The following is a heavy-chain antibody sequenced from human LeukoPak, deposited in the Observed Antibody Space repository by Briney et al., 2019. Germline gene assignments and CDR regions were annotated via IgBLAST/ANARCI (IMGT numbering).Heavy chain of an antibody. V-gene: IGHV3-74*01. CDR1: GFTFSSYW. J-gene: IGHJ4*02. CDR2: ISSDGSST. Sequence: GGSLRPSCAASGFTFSSYWVHWVRQAPGKGLVWVSRISSDGSSTSYADSVKGRFTISRDNAKNTLYLQMNSLRAEDTAVYYCASVRLRYFDWLLQWGQGTLVTVSS. D-gene: IGHD3-9*01. CDR3: ASVRLRYFDWLLQ.